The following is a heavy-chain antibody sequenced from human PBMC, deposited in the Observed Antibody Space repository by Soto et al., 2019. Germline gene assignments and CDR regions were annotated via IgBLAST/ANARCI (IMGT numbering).Heavy chain of an antibody. D-gene: IGHD4-4*01. Sequence: GASVKVSCKASGYTFTSYDINCVRQATGQGLEWMGWMNPNSGNTGYAQKFQGRVTMTRNTSISTAYMELSSLRSEDTAVYYCARGGEVSNYGVLSDYWGQGTLVTVSS. CDR2: MNPNSGNT. V-gene: IGHV1-8*01. CDR3: ARGGEVSNYGVLSDY. J-gene: IGHJ4*02. CDR1: GYTFTSYD.